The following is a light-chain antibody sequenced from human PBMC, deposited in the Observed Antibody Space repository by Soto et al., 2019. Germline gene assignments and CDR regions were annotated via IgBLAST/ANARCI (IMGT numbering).Light chain of an antibody. CDR1: QSFSNNY. J-gene: IGKJ1*01. CDR2: GAS. V-gene: IGKV3-20*01. CDR3: QQYCSSGT. Sequence: EIVLTQSPGTLSLSPGERATLSCRASQSFSNNYLAWYQQKPGHAPRLLNYGASSRATGIPDSFSGSGSETDFTLTISRLEPEDFAVYYCQQYCSSGTFGQGTKVDI.